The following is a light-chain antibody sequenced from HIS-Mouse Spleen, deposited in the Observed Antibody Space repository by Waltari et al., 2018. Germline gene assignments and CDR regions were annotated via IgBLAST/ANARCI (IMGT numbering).Light chain of an antibody. J-gene: IGLJ2*01. CDR2: KDS. V-gene: IGLV3-27*01. Sequence: SYELTQPSSVSVSTGQTARTTCPGDVLAKKYARWFQQKPGQAPVLVIYKDSERPSGIPERFSGSSSGTTVTLTIGGAQVEDEADYYCYSAADNSGVFGGGTKLTVL. CDR3: YSAADNSGV. CDR1: VLAKKY.